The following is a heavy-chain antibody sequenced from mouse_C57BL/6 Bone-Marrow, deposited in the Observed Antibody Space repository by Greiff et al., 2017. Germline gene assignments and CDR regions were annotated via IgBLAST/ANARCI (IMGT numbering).Heavy chain of an antibody. V-gene: IGHV14-2*01. CDR2: IDPEDGET. J-gene: IGHJ4*01. CDR1: GFNIKDYY. Sequence: DVQLQESGAELVKPGSSVKLSCTASGFNIKDYYMHWVKQRTEQGLEWIGRIDPEDGETKYAPKFQGKATITADTSSNTAYLQLSSLTSEDTAVYYCARSDYYGSSFYAMDYWGQGTSVTVSS. CDR3: ARSDYYGSSFYAMDY. D-gene: IGHD1-1*01.